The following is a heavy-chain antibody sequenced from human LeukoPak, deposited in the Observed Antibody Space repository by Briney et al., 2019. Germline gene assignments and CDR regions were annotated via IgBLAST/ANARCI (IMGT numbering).Heavy chain of an antibody. CDR2: INHSGST. D-gene: IGHD3-22*01. CDR1: GGSSSGYY. Sequence: PSETLSLTCAVYGGSSSGYYWSWIRQPPGKGLEWIGEINHSGSTNYNPSLKSRVTISVDTSKNQFSLKLSSVTAADTAVYYCARDPDYYDSSGYINWFDPWGQGTLVTVSS. CDR3: ARDPDYYDSSGYINWFDP. J-gene: IGHJ5*02. V-gene: IGHV4-34*01.